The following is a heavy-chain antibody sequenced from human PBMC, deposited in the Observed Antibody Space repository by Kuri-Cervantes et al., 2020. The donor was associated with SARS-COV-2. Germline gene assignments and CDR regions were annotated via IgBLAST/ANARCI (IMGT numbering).Heavy chain of an antibody. J-gene: IGHJ4*02. CDR3: VRDGDHWNFDY. CDR1: GFTFDDYA. D-gene: IGHD1-1*01. Sequence: GGSLRLSCAASGFTFDDYAMHWVRQAPGKGLEWVPGISWNSGSIGYADSVKGRFTISRDNAKNSLYLQMNSLRAEDTAVYYCVRDGDHWNFDYWGQGTLVTVSS. V-gene: IGHV3-9*01. CDR2: ISWNSGSI.